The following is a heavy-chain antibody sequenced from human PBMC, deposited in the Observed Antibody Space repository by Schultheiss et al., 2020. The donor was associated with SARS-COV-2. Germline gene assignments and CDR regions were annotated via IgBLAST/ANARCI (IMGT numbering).Heavy chain of an antibody. V-gene: IGHV4-34*01. CDR1: GGSFSGYY. J-gene: IGHJ4*02. Sequence: SETLSLTCAVYGGSFSGYYWSWIRQPPGKGLEWIGEINHSGSTKYNPSLKSRVTISVDTSKNQFSLKLSSVTAADTAVYYCARQPIMITFGGVIGPFDYWGQGTLVTVS. D-gene: IGHD3-16*02. CDR2: INHSGST. CDR3: ARQPIMITFGGVIGPFDY.